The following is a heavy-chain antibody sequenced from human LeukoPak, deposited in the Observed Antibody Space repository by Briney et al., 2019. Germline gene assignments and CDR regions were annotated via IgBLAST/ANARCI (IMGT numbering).Heavy chain of an antibody. CDR2: ITGSGGDS. V-gene: IGHV3-23*01. J-gene: IGHJ4*02. CDR3: ARGVSGWPYYLDF. D-gene: IGHD6-25*01. Sequence: GGSLRLSCAASGFTFDSYTMVWVRQAPGSGLEWASAITGSGGDSYHADSVKGRFTVSRDNSKNTLFLQINSLRVEDTALYYCARGVSGWPYYLDFWGQGTLVTVSS. CDR1: GFTFDSYT.